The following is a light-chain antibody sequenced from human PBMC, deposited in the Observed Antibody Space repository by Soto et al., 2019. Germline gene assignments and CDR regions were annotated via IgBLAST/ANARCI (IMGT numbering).Light chain of an antibody. CDR1: QSVRSTY. CDR2: GAS. J-gene: IGKJ1*01. CDR3: QQYGSSPPWT. Sequence: EIVLTQSPGTLSLAPGERATLSCRASQSVRSTYLAWYQQKPGQAPSLLIYGASSRATGIPDRFSGSGSGTDFTLTISRLEPEDFAVYYCQQYGSSPPWTFGQGTKGEIK. V-gene: IGKV3-20*01.